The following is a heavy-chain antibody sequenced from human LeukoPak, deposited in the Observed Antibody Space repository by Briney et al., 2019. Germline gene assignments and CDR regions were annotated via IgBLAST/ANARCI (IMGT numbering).Heavy chain of an antibody. CDR3: ARGTFWGGGSGTFYYYYGMDV. D-gene: IGHD3-10*01. CDR1: GYTFTGYY. Sequence: ASVKVSCKASGYTFTGYYMHWVRQAPGQGLEWMGWINPNSGGTNYVQKFQGRVTMTRDTSISTAYMELSRLRSDDTAVYYCARGTFWGGGSGTFYYYYGMDVWGQGTTVTVSS. CDR2: INPNSGGT. J-gene: IGHJ6*02. V-gene: IGHV1-2*02.